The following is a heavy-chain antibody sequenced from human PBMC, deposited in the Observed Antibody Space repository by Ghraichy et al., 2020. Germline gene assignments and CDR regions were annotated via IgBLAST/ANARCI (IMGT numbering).Heavy chain of an antibody. D-gene: IGHD3-22*01. CDR1: GFTFSSYT. J-gene: IGHJ3*02. Sequence: GGSLRLSCAASGFTFSSYTMNWVRQAPGKGLEWVSTISSSTTYIYYADSVKGRFTISRDNAKNSLYLQMNSLKTEDTAVYYCARDRFAYYHDSSGFTGAFDIWGRGTRVTVSS. CDR3: ARDRFAYYHDSSGFTGAFDI. CDR2: ISSSTTYI. V-gene: IGHV3-21*06.